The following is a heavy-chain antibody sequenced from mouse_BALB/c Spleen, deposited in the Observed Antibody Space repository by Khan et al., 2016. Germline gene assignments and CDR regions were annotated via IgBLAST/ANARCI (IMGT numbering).Heavy chain of an antibody. J-gene: IGHJ1*01. V-gene: IGHV1-63*02. CDR2: IYPGGGYT. Sequence: QVQLKQSGAELVRPGTSVKISCKASGYTFTNYWLGWVKQRPGHGLEWIGDIYPGGGYTNYNEKFKGKATLTADTSSSTAYMQLSSLTSEDSAVYFCARFYYGSSYWYFDVWGAGTTVTVSP. D-gene: IGHD1-1*01. CDR1: GYTFTNYW. CDR3: ARFYYGSSYWYFDV.